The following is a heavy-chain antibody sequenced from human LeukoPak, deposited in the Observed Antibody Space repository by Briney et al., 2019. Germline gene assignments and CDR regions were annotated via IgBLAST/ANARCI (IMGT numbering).Heavy chain of an antibody. CDR2: IIPIFGTA. CDR1: VCTFSSYA. Sequence: SVKVSCKASVCTFSSYAISWVRQAPGQGLEWMGGIIPIFGTANYAQKFQGRVTITADESTSTAYMELSRLRSDDTAVYYCARDGAGREFDYWGQGTLVTVSS. D-gene: IGHD3-10*01. J-gene: IGHJ4*02. V-gene: IGHV1-69*01. CDR3: ARDGAGREFDY.